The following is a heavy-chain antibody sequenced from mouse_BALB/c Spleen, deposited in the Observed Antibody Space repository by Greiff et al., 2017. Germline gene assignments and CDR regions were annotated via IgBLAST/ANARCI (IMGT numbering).Heavy chain of an antibody. D-gene: IGHD2-14*01. CDR1: GYTFTEYI. J-gene: IGHJ1*01. CDR3: ARHEDRRYDGVWYFDV. CDR2: FYPGSGSI. V-gene: IGHV1-62-2*01. Sequence: QVQLQQSGAELVKPGASVKLSCKASGYTFTEYIIHWVKQRSGQGLEWIGWFYPGSGSIKYNEKFKDKATLTADKSSSTVYMELSRLTSEDSAVYFCARHEDRRYDGVWYFDVWGAGTTVTVSS.